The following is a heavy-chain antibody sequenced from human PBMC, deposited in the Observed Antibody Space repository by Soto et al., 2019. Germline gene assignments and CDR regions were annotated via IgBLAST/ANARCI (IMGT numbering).Heavy chain of an antibody. V-gene: IGHV3-49*03. D-gene: IGHD6-19*01. CDR3: TRGAYSSSGRPDY. CDR1: GFTFGDYA. Sequence: GGSLRLSCTASGFTFGDYAMSWFRQAPGKGLEWVGFIRSKAYGGTTEYAASVKGRFTISRDESKSIAYLQMNSLKTEDTAVYYCTRGAYSSSGRPDYWGQGTLVTVSS. J-gene: IGHJ4*02. CDR2: IRSKAYGGTT.